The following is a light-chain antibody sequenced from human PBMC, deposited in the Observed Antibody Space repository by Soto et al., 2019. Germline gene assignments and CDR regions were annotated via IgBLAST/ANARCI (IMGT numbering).Light chain of an antibody. CDR3: QQRSDWPST. Sequence: EIVLTQSPATLTLSPGERATLSCRASQRVSSYLAWYQQKPGKAPRLLIYDASNRATAIPARFSGSGSGTDFTLTISSLEPDDFAVYYCQQRSDWPSTFGGGTKVQIK. V-gene: IGKV3-11*01. CDR1: QRVSSY. CDR2: DAS. J-gene: IGKJ4*01.